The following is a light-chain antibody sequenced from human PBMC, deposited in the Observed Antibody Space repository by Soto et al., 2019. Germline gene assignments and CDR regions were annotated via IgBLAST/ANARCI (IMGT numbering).Light chain of an antibody. V-gene: IGKV1-5*03. CDR2: QAS. Sequence: DIQMAQSPSTLPANIGDRVSITCRASQTINTWLAWYQQKPGKAPNLLIYQASTLETGVPSRFSGSGSGTEFTLTISGLQPDDFASYYCQQYDNYPLTFGGGTTVEI. CDR3: QQYDNYPLT. J-gene: IGKJ4*01. CDR1: QTINTW.